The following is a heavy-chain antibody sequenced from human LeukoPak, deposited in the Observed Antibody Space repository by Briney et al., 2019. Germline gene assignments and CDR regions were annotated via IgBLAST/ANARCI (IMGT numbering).Heavy chain of an antibody. CDR1: GFTFSSYE. Sequence: GGSLRLSCAASGFTFSSYEMNWVRQAPGKGLEWVSYISSSGSTIYYANSVKGRSTISRDNARNSLYLQMNSLRDEDTAVYYCARDFSAPLPLWGRGTPVTVSS. D-gene: IGHD3-3*02. J-gene: IGHJ2*01. V-gene: IGHV3-48*03. CDR3: ARDFSAPLPL. CDR2: ISSSGSTI.